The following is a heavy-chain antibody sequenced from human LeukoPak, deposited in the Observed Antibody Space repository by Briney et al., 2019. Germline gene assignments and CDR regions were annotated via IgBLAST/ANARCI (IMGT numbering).Heavy chain of an antibody. CDR3: ARVGGRFNYGYYFDY. Sequence: KPSETLSLTCTVSGGSISSYYWSWIRQPPGKGLEWIGYIYYSGSTNYNPSLKRRVSISVDTSKNQFSLKLSSVTAVDTAVYYCARVGGRFNYGYYFDYWGQGTLVTVSS. D-gene: IGHD5-18*01. J-gene: IGHJ4*02. CDR2: IYYSGST. V-gene: IGHV4-59*01. CDR1: GGSISSYY.